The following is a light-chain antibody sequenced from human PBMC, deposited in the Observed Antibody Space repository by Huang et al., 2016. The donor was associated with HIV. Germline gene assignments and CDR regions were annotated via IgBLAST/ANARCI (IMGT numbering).Light chain of an antibody. CDR3: QQYNNYPYT. CDR2: KAS. Sequence: DIQMTQSPSTLSASVGDRVSITCRASQSISSWLAWYQLKPGKAPKLLIYKASSIESGVPSRFSGSGSGTEFTLTISSLQPDDFATYYCQQYNNYPYTFGQGTNLEIK. CDR1: QSISSW. J-gene: IGKJ2*01. V-gene: IGKV1-5*03.